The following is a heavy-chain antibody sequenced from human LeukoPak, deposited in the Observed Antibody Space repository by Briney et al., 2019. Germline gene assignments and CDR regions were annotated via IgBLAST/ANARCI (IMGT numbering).Heavy chain of an antibody. CDR1: DYTFTRYG. D-gene: IGHD2-15*01. Sequence: ASVRVSCKASDYTFTRYGISWVRQAPGQGLEWMGWISGSNGNTNYAQKTQDRVTFTTDTSTSTAYMGLSSLRSEDTAVYYCARVYCSGGSCQLDYWGQGTLVTVSS. J-gene: IGHJ4*02. V-gene: IGHV1-18*01. CDR3: ARVYCSGGSCQLDY. CDR2: ISGSNGNT.